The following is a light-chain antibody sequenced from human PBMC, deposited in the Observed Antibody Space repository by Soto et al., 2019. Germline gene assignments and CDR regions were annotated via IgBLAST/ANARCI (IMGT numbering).Light chain of an antibody. CDR2: GAS. CDR3: HQVYTYPRT. V-gene: IGKV1-9*01. J-gene: IGKJ1*01. CDR1: QGVRSY. Sequence: IQLTQSPSSLSASVGDRVTITCRASQGVRSYLAWFQQRQGKXXKXXIFGASTLQNGVPARFSGGGFGTELTITITSLQPEDFATYYCHQVYTYPRTFGQGTKVDIK.